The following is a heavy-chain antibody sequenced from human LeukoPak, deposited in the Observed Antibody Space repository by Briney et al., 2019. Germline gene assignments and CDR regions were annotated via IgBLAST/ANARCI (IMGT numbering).Heavy chain of an antibody. Sequence: GGSLRLSCAASGFTFSSYAMSWVRQAPGKGLEWVSAISGSGGSTYYADSVKGRFTISGDNSKNTLYLQMNSLRAEDTAVYYCAKENCSSTSCYRGHWGQGTLVTVSS. CDR3: AKENCSSTSCYRGH. V-gene: IGHV3-23*01. D-gene: IGHD2-2*01. J-gene: IGHJ4*02. CDR2: ISGSGGST. CDR1: GFTFSSYA.